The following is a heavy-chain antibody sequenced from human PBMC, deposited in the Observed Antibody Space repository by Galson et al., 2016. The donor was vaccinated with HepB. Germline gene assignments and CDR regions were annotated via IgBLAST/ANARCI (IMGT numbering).Heavy chain of an antibody. CDR1: GDSIDTGPYS. Sequence: TLSLTFGVSGDSIDTGPYSWSWIRQPPGKGLEWIGYISRSGSTSYNPSLKSRVTISLEKAKSHFSLKLTSVTAADTAVYYCARTHYYDSSGYYFDSWGQGTLVTVSA. CDR3: ARTHYYDSSGYYFDS. CDR2: ISRSGST. V-gene: IGHV4-30-2*01. J-gene: IGHJ4*02. D-gene: IGHD3-22*01.